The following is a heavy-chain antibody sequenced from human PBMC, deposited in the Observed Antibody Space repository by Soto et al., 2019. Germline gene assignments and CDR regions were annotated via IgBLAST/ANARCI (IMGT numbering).Heavy chain of an antibody. CDR3: ARGAVVVPAAMGSHSLAYYYYYMDV. D-gene: IGHD2-2*01. V-gene: IGHV1-2*04. CDR2: INPNSGGT. CDR1: GYTFTGYY. Sequence: GASVKVSCKASGYTFTGYYMHWVRQAPGQGLEWMGWINPNSGGTNYAQKFQGWVTMTRDTSISTAYMELSRLRSDDTAVYYCARGAVVVPAAMGSHSLAYYYYYMDVWGKGTKVTVSS. J-gene: IGHJ6*03.